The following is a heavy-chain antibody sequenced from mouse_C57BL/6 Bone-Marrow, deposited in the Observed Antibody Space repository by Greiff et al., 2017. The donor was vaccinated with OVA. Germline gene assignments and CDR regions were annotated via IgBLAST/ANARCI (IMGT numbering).Heavy chain of an antibody. Sequence: QVQLQQSGAELVRPGTSVKMSCKASGYTFTNYWIGWAQQRPGHGLEWIGDIYPGGGYTNYTEKVKGKVTLTADKSSSTAYMQFSSLTSEDSAIYYCARWLPGYFDVWGTGTTVTVSS. J-gene: IGHJ1*03. V-gene: IGHV1-63*01. D-gene: IGHD2-2*01. CDR2: IYPGGGYT. CDR3: ARWLPGYFDV. CDR1: GYTFTNYW.